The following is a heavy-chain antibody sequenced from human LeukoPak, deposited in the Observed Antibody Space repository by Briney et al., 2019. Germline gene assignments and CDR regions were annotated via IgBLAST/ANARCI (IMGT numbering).Heavy chain of an antibody. CDR2: ISSSGSTI. CDR3: ARLGYGGKVDY. J-gene: IGHJ4*02. Sequence: GGSLRLSCAASGFTFRSYEMNCVRQAPGKGLEWVSYISSSGSTIYYADSVKGRFTISRDNAKNSLFLQMNSLRAEDTALYYCARLGYGGKVDYWGQGTLVTVSS. V-gene: IGHV3-48*03. CDR1: GFTFRSYE. D-gene: IGHD4-23*01.